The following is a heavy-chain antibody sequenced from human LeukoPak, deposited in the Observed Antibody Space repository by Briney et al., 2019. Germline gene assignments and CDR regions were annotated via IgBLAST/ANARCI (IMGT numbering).Heavy chain of an antibody. CDR1: GYTFTSYY. D-gene: IGHD2-2*01. Sequence: ASVKVSCKASGYTFTSYYMLWVRQAPGQGLEWMGIINPSGGSTSYAQKFQGRVTMTRDTSTITVYMELSSLRSEDTAVYYCARAGLGGIVVVPAAEWSWFDPWGQGTLVTVSS. CDR3: ARAGLGGIVVVPAAEWSWFDP. V-gene: IGHV1-46*03. J-gene: IGHJ5*02. CDR2: INPSGGST.